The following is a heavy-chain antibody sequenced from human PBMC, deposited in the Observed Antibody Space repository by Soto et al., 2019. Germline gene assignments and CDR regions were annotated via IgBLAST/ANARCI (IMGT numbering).Heavy chain of an antibody. CDR3: ARDRLSGYDLVVNRINWFDP. V-gene: IGHV1-69*04. J-gene: IGHJ5*02. CDR1: GGTFSSYT. Sequence: ASVKVSCKASGGTFSSYTISWVRQAPGQGLEWMGRIIPILGIANYAQKFQGRVTITADKSTSTAYMELSSLRSEDTAVYYCARDRLSGYDLVVNRINWFDPWGQGTLVTVSS. D-gene: IGHD5-12*01. CDR2: IIPILGIA.